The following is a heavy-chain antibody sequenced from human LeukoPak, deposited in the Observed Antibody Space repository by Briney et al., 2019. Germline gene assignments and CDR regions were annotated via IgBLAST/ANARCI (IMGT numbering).Heavy chain of an antibody. D-gene: IGHD5-12*01. CDR2: IYPGGSDT. J-gene: IGHJ6*03. Sequence: GESLKISCKGSGYSFTSYWIGWVRQMPGKGLEWMGIIYPGGSDTRYSPSFQGQVTISADESISTAYLQWSSLKASDTAMYYCARRRYSVATYYSYYYMDAWGKGTTVTVSS. CDR3: ARRRYSVATYYSYYYMDA. V-gene: IGHV5-51*01. CDR1: GYSFTSYW.